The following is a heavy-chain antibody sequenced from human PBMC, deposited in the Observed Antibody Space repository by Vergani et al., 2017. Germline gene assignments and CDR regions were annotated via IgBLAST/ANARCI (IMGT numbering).Heavy chain of an antibody. CDR3: AREVGATRYYYYYYGMDV. CDR1: GFTVSSNY. V-gene: IGHV3-53*01. CDR2: IYSGGST. Sequence: EVQLLESGGGLIQPGGSLRLSCAASGFTVSSNYMSWVRQAPGKGLEWVSVIYSGGSTYYADSVKGRFTISRDNSKNTLYLQMNSLRAEDTAVYYCAREVGATRYYYYYYGMDVWGQGTTVTVSS. D-gene: IGHD1-26*01. J-gene: IGHJ6*02.